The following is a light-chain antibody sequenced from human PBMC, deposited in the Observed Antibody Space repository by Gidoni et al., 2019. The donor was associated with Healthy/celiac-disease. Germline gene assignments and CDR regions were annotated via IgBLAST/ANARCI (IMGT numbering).Light chain of an antibody. CDR3: AAWDDSLSGWV. J-gene: IGLJ3*02. CDR2: RNN. V-gene: IGLV1-47*01. Sequence: QSVLTQPPSACGTPGQRVTISCSGRSSNIGSNYVYWYQQLPGTAPKLPIYRNNQRPSGFPDRFSCSKSGTSASLAISGLRSEGEADYYCAAWDDSLSGWVFGGATKLTVL. CDR1: SSNIGSNY.